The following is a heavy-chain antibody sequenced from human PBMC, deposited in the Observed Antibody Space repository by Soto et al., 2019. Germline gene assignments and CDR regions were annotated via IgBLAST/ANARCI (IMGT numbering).Heavy chain of an antibody. V-gene: IGHV1-69*13. CDR3: ARALGPYYDSSGYSAFGI. CDR2: IIPIFGTA. D-gene: IGHD3-22*01. J-gene: IGHJ3*02. Sequence: SVKVSCKASGGTFSSYAISWVRQAPGQGLEWMGGIIPIFGTANYAQKFQGRVTITADESTSTAYMELSSLRSEDTAVYYCARALGPYYDSSGYSAFGIWGQGTMVTVS. CDR1: GGTFSSYA.